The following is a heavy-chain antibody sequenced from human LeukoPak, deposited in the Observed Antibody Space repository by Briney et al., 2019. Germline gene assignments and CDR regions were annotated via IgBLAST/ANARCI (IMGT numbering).Heavy chain of an antibody. Sequence: ASVKVSCKASGYTFTSYYMHWVRQAPGQGLEWMGIINPSGGSTSYAQKFQGRVTMTRDMSTSTVYMELSSLRSEDTAVYYCATDLKYGYVWGSYRWSYWGQGTLVTVSS. CDR2: INPSGGST. CDR1: GYTFTSYY. V-gene: IGHV1-46*01. J-gene: IGHJ4*02. CDR3: ATDLKYGYVWGSYRWSY. D-gene: IGHD3-16*02.